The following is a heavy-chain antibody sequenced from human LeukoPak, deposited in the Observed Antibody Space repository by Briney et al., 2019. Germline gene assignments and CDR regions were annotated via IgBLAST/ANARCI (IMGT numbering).Heavy chain of an antibody. CDR1: GGSISSSSYY. CDR2: IYYSGST. D-gene: IGHD6-19*01. Sequence: PSETLSLTCTVSGGSISSSSYYWGWIRQPPGKGLEWIGSIYYSGSTYYNPSLKSRVTISVDTSKNQFSLKLSSVTAADTAVYYCARDLGSRSLAAIPGYWGQGTLVTVSS. V-gene: IGHV4-39*07. J-gene: IGHJ4*02. CDR3: ARDLGSRSLAAIPGY.